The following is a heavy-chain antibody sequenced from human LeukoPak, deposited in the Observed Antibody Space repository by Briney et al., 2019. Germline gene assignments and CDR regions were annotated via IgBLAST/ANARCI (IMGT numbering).Heavy chain of an antibody. Sequence: ESGPTLVNPTQTLTLTCTFSGFSFTTNGVGVGWVRQPPGKALEWLAHIYWDADKRYSPSLKSRLTITKDTSKNQVVLTMTNMDPVDTATYYCAHGGSYYFDYWGQGTLVTVSS. CDR2: IYWDADK. CDR3: AHGGSYYFDY. V-gene: IGHV2-5*02. CDR1: GFSFTTNGVG. D-gene: IGHD1-26*01. J-gene: IGHJ4*02.